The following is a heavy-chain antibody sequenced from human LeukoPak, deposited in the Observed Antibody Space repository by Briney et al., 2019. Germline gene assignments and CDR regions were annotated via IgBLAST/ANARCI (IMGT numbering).Heavy chain of an antibody. CDR2: IKQDGSEK. CDR3: ARGTLLWFGVSLYRPQFYFDY. Sequence: GGSLRLSCAASGFTFSSYWMRWVRQAPGKGLEWVANIKQDGSEKYYVDSVKGRFTISRDNAKNSLYLPMHRLRAEDKAVSYCARGTLLWFGVSLYRPQFYFDYWGQGTLVTVSS. J-gene: IGHJ4*02. CDR1: GFTFSSYW. D-gene: IGHD3-10*01. V-gene: IGHV3-7*01.